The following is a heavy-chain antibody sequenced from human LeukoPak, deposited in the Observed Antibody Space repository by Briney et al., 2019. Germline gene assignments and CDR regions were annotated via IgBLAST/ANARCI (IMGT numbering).Heavy chain of an antibody. D-gene: IGHD1-14*01. Sequence: PGGSLRLSCAASGFTFSSYGMHWVRQAPGKGLEWVAVISYDGSNKYYADSVKGRFTISRDNSKNTLYLQMNSLRAEDTAVYYCAREIEPNDAFDIWGQGTMVTVSS. CDR3: AREIEPNDAFDI. CDR1: GFTFSSYG. V-gene: IGHV3-30*03. J-gene: IGHJ3*02. CDR2: ISYDGSNK.